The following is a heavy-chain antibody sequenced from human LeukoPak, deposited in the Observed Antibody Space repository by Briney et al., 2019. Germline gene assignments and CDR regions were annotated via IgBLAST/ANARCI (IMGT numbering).Heavy chain of an antibody. J-gene: IGHJ4*02. CDR3: ARKGIAMIVVAATGYCFDY. CDR1: EITLRTYG. CDR2: KKQDGSEK. Sequence: PGGPLRLPCTASEITLRTYGTTWVPQSPGKAREGVANKKQDGSEKDNVDSVKGGFTISRDNAEKSLYLPMNSLRAEDRDVCYCARKGIAMIVVAATGYCFDYWGQGTLVTVSS. D-gene: IGHD3-22*01. V-gene: IGHV3-7*05.